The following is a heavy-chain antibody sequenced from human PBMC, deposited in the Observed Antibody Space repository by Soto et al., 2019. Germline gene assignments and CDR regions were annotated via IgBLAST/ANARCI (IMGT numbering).Heavy chain of an antibody. CDR3: AGAVSDFDVRRYRTSYFDQ. CDR2: IDNSGST. J-gene: IGHJ4*02. CDR1: GASVSTGVYY. D-gene: IGHD3-10*02. V-gene: IGHV4-31*03. Sequence: QVQLDESGPGLVQPSQTLFLSCTVSGASVSTGVYYWTWIRQHPGKGLEWIGYIDNSGSTYYNPSLTGRVDISVDTSKNEFSLNLQSLTAADTAFYYCAGAVSDFDVRRYRTSYFDQWGQGILVTVSS.